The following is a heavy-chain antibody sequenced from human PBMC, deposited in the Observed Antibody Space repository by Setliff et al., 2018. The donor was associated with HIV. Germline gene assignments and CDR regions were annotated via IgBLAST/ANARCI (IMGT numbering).Heavy chain of an antibody. D-gene: IGHD3-22*01. Sequence: SETLSLTCTVSGDSISNYYWSWIRQPPGKGLEWIGCIYTSGNTNYDPSLKSRVTMSVDTSKNQFSLKLSSVTAADTAVYYCARGLSFYDPGGFDYWGQGTLVTVSS. CDR1: GDSISNYY. V-gene: IGHV4-4*09. J-gene: IGHJ4*02. CDR3: ARGLSFYDPGGFDY. CDR2: IYTSGNT.